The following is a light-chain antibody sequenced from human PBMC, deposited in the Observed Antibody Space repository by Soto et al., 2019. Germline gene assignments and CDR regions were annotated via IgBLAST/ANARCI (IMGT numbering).Light chain of an antibody. V-gene: IGLV2-23*02. J-gene: IGLJ2*01. CDR1: SSDVGSYNL. CDR3: CSYAGSSTPVV. CDR2: EVS. Sequence: QSALTQPASVSGSPGQSITISCTGTSSDVGSYNLVSWYQQHPGKAPKLMIFEVSKRPSGVSNRFSGSKSGNTASLTISGLQAEDEADYYCCSYAGSSTPVVFGGWTKVTVL.